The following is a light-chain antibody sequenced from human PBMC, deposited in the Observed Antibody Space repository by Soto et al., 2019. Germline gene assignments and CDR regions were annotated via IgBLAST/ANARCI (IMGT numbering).Light chain of an antibody. Sequence: EFVLTQSPATLCLSPGERATLSCRASQSVGSYLAWYQQKPGQAPRLLIYDASSRATGIPARFSGSGSGTDFTLTIRSLEPEDFAVYYCQQRSNWPPSITFGQGTRLEIK. V-gene: IGKV3-11*01. CDR3: QQRSNWPPSIT. CDR1: QSVGSY. CDR2: DAS. J-gene: IGKJ5*01.